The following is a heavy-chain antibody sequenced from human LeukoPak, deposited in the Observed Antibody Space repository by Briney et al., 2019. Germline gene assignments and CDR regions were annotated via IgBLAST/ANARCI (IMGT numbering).Heavy chain of an antibody. V-gene: IGHV3-23*01. CDR2: ISGSGGWT. CDR1: GFFFDNYA. D-gene: IGHD3-22*01. J-gene: IGHJ4*02. Sequence: DPGRSLRLSCAAAGFFFDNYAVGWVRQAPGKGPEWASHISGSGGWTYYADSVKGRFTISRDNSKNTLYLQMDSLRVEDTAIYYCAKMEDSLGYYPYFDYWGQGTLVTVSS. CDR3: AKMEDSLGYYPYFDY.